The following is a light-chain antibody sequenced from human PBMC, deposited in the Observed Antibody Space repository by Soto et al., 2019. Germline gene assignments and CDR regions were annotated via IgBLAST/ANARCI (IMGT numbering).Light chain of an antibody. CDR2: DVT. Sequence: SVLTQPASVPGSPGQWTTISCTGTSSDVGGYNYVSWYQHHPGKAPKLMIYDVTNRPSGVPNRFSGSKSGNTASLTISGLQTEDEADYYCSSYTSSNTYVFGTGTKVTVL. J-gene: IGLJ1*01. CDR3: SSYTSSNTYV. V-gene: IGLV2-14*03. CDR1: SSDVGGYNY.